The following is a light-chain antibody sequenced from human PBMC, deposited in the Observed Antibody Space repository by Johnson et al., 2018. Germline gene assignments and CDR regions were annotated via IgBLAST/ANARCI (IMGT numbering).Light chain of an antibody. V-gene: IGLV1-51*02. CDR1: SSNIGNNY. CDR3: ETWDSSLSAGNV. J-gene: IGLJ1*01. CDR2: ENN. Sequence: QSVLTQPPSVSAAPGQKVTISCSGSSSNIGNNYVSWYQQLPGTAPKLLIYENNKRPSGIPDRLSGSKSGTSATLGITGLQTGDEADYYCETWDSSLSAGNVFGTGTKVTVL.